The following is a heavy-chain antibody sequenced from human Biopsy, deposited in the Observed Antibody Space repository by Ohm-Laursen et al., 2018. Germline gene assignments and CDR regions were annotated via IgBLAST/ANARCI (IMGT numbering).Heavy chain of an antibody. CDR1: GRSFTGHY. CDR2: ISHTGYT. D-gene: IGHD4-23*01. CDR3: ARGSNEYGGLYFPH. V-gene: IGHV4-59*11. Sequence: TLSLTRTVSGRSFTGHYRTWIRQPPGKGLEWIGHISHTGYTSYKSSLKSRVTISLDTSRKHFSLRLTSLAAADTAVYYCARGSNEYGGLYFPHWGQGTLVTVSS. J-gene: IGHJ1*01.